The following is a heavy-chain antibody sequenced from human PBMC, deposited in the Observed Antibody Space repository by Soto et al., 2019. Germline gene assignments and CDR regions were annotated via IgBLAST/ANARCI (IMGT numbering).Heavy chain of an antibody. CDR2: KKPKRGNT. D-gene: IGHD4-17*01. CDR1: GYTFTSYD. CDR3: ARGNGYYGMDV. V-gene: IGHV1-8*01. J-gene: IGHJ6*02. Sequence: ASVKVSCKASGYTFTSYDINWVRPEMGQGLEWMERKKPKRGNTGYGQKFNGRVTMTRTMSISTAYLELNRLRAEETAVYYRARGNGYYGMDVWGQGTTVTVSS.